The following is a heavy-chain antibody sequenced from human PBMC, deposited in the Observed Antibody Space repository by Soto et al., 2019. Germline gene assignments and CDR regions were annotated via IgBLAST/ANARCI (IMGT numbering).Heavy chain of an antibody. J-gene: IGHJ6*02. CDR2: INPKFGDT. CDR3: ARNMDYYYGRGSGNGHGV. V-gene: IGHV1-2*02. Sequence: QVQLVQSGAEVKEPGDSVRVSCEASGYTFTAYYIHWVRHAPGQGLEWMGWINPKFGDTTYAQDFQGRVSMTRDMSISTVYMELSSLTSDDTAIYYCARNMDYYYGRGSGNGHGVWGQGTTVTVFS. CDR1: GYTFTAYY. D-gene: IGHD3-10*02.